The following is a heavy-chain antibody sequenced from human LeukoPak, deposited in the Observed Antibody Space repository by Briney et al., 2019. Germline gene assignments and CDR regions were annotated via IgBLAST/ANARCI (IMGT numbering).Heavy chain of an antibody. D-gene: IGHD3-22*01. J-gene: IGHJ6*02. Sequence: GGSLKLSCAASGFTFSGSAMHWVRQASGKGLEWVGRIRNKANSHATAYAASVKGRFTISRDDSKNTAFLQMKSLRTEETAVYYCTRQNAYYYDSSGAMYYYYDGMDVWGQGTTVIVSS. V-gene: IGHV3-73*01. CDR2: IRNKANSHAT. CDR3: TRQNAYYYDSSGAMYYYYDGMDV. CDR1: GFTFSGSA.